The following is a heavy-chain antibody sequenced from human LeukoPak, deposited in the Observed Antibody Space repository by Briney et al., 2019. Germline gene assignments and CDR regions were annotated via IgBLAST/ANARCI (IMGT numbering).Heavy chain of an antibody. Sequence: ASVKVSCKASGYTFTSYYMHWVRRAPGQGPEWMGIINPSGGSTSYAQKFQGRVTMTRDTSTSTVYMELSSLRSEDTAVYYCARDLGRMTTTYGMDVWGQGTTVTVSS. J-gene: IGHJ6*02. CDR2: INPSGGST. CDR3: ARDLGRMTTTYGMDV. V-gene: IGHV1-46*01. D-gene: IGHD4-11*01. CDR1: GYTFTSYY.